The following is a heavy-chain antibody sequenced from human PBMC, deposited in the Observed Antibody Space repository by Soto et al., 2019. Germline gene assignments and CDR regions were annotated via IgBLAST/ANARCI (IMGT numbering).Heavy chain of an antibody. CDR2: ISSSSSYT. V-gene: IGHV3-11*06. Sequence: PGGSLRLSCAASGFTFSDYYMSWIRQAPGKGLEWVSYISSSSSYTNYADSVKGRFTISRDNAKNSLYLQMNSLRAEDTAVYYCARDTAALVDTEDLYYYYYGMDVWGQGTTVTVSS. CDR1: GFTFSDYY. J-gene: IGHJ6*02. CDR3: ARDTAALVDTEDLYYYYYGMDV. D-gene: IGHD5-18*01.